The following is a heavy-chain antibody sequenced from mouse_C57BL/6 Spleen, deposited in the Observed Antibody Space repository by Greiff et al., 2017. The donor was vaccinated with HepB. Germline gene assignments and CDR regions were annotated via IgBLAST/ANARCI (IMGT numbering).Heavy chain of an antibody. CDR3: ARGIGYGAVAY. J-gene: IGHJ3*01. D-gene: IGHD2-2*01. Sequence: EVMLVESGGGLVKPGGSLKLSCAASGFTFSDYGMHWVRQAPEKGLEWVAYISSGSSTNYYADTVKGRSTISKDNAKNTLFLQMTSLRSEDTAMYYCARGIGYGAVAYWGQGTLVTVSA. CDR2: ISSGSSTN. V-gene: IGHV5-17*01. CDR1: GFTFSDYG.